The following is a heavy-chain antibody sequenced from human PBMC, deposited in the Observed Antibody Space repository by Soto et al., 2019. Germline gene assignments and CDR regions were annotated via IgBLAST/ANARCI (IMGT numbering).Heavy chain of an antibody. CDR3: ARGGGSTKVDY. D-gene: IGHD2-2*01. Sequence: QVQLQESGPGLVKPSQTLSLTCTVSGGSITSSGYYWSWIRQHPGEGLEWIGFTSNSGSTSYNPLLKSRVTISVDTSSNQFSLNLKSVTAADTAVYYCARGGGSTKVDYWGQGTLVTVSP. V-gene: IGHV4-31*03. CDR1: GGSITSSGYY. CDR2: TSNSGST. J-gene: IGHJ4*02.